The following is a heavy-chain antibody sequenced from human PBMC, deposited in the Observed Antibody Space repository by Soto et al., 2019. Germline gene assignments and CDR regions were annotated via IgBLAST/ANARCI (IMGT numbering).Heavy chain of an antibody. J-gene: IGHJ6*03. V-gene: IGHV4-59*01. Sequence: SETLSLTSTVSGGSISSYYWSWIRQPPGKGLEWIGYIYYSGSTNYNPSLKSRVTISVDTSKNQFSLKLSSVTAADTAVYYCAREATVTRKYYYYYYMDVWGKGTTVTVSS. CDR1: GGSISSYY. D-gene: IGHD4-4*01. CDR3: AREATVTRKYYYYYYMDV. CDR2: IYYSGST.